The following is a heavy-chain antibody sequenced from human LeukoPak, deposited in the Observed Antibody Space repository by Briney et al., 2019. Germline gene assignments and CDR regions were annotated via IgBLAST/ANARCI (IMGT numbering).Heavy chain of an antibody. V-gene: IGHV4-39*07. CDR3: ARGGYYGSGNDFRFDP. J-gene: IGHJ5*02. CDR1: SGSIISNNDY. Sequence: SETLSLTCTVSSGSIISNNDYWAWIRQPPGKGLEWIATIHYSGSTYYNPSLKSRVTISVETSKNQFSLKLKSVTAADTAVYYCARGGYYGSGNDFRFDPWGQGTLVTVSS. D-gene: IGHD3-10*01. CDR2: IHYSGST.